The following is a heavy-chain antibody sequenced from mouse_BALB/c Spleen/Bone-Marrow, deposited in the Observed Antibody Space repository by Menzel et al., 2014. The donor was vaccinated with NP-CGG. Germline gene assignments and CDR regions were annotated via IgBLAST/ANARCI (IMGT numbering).Heavy chain of an antibody. D-gene: IGHD2-4*01. J-gene: IGHJ4*01. Sequence: EVQRAESGGGLVQPGVSPKLSCAASGFTFSSFGMHWVRQAPEKGLEWVAYISNGSSPIYYADTVKGRFTISRDNPKNTLFLQMTRLRSEDTAMYYCARKGAMITHYYAMDYWAQGTSVTVSS. CDR2: ISNGSSPI. V-gene: IGHV5-17*02. CDR1: GFTFSSFG. CDR3: ARKGAMITHYYAMDY.